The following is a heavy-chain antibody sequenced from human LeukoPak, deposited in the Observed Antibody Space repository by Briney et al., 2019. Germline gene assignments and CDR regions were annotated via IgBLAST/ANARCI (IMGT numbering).Heavy chain of an antibody. J-gene: IGHJ4*02. Sequence: ASVKVSCKASGYTFTSYAMNWVRQAPGQGLEWMGWINTNTGNPTYAQGFTGRFVFSLYTSVSTAYLQISSLKAEDTVVYYCARDQKAYGLYCFDYWGQGTLVTVSS. CDR3: ARDQKAYGLYCFDY. V-gene: IGHV7-4-1*02. CDR2: INTNTGNP. D-gene: IGHD3-10*01. CDR1: GYTFTSYA.